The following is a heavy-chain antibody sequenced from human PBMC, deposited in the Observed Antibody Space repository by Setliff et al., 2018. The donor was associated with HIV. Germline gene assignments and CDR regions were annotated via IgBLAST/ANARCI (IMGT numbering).Heavy chain of an antibody. CDR3: ARPTGGSLGDYFDY. Sequence: ASVKVSCKASGYTFTDYYIHWVRQAPGQGLEWMGWINPNSGGTDYAQKFQGRVTMTRDTSISTAYMELSRLRSDDTAVYYCARPTGGSLGDYFDYWGQGTLVTVSS. CDR1: GYTFTDYY. J-gene: IGHJ4*02. D-gene: IGHD3-16*01. V-gene: IGHV1-2*02. CDR2: INPNSGGT.